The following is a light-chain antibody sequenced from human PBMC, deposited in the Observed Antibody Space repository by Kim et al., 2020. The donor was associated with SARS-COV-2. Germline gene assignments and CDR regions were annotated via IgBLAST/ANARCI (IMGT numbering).Light chain of an antibody. V-gene: IGLV3-19*01. CDR1: SLRSYY. J-gene: IGLJ2*01. CDR2: GKN. CDR3: NSRDSSGNHVV. Sequence: ALGQTVRITCQGDSLRSYYASWYQQKPGQAPVLVIYGKNNRPSGIPDRFSGSSSGNTASLTTTGAQAEDEADYYCNSRDSSGNHVVFGGGTQPTVL.